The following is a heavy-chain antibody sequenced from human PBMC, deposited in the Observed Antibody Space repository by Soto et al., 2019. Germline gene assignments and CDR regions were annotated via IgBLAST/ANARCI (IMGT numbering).Heavy chain of an antibody. D-gene: IGHD2-15*01. J-gene: IGHJ6*02. Sequence: GESLKISCKGSGYRFTSYWIGWVRQMPGKGLEWMGIIYPGDSDTRYSPSVQGQVTISADKSISTAYLQWSSLKASDTAMYYCARLRCSGGSCYTHYYYYGMDVWGQGTTVIVSS. CDR3: ARLRCSGGSCYTHYYYYGMDV. CDR1: GYRFTSYW. V-gene: IGHV5-51*01. CDR2: IYPGDSDT.